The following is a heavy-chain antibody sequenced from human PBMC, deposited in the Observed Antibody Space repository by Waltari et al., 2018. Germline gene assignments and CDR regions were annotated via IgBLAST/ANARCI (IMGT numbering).Heavy chain of an antibody. J-gene: IGHJ3*02. Sequence: FTLSNYWMSWVRQAPGKGPEWVANIMTDGREEYYVDSVRGRFTISRDNAKNSLYLQMNSLRPEDTAVYYCVRDQWFAFDIWGQGTMVTVSS. CDR2: IMTDGREE. V-gene: IGHV3-7*01. CDR3: VRDQWFAFDI. D-gene: IGHD3-22*01. CDR1: FTLSNYW.